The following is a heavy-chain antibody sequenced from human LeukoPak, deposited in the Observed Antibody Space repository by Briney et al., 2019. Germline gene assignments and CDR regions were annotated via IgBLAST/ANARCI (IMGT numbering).Heavy chain of an antibody. CDR3: ARGTCSSSIDY. CDR2: IYYSGST. CDR1: GGSISSGDYY. V-gene: IGHV4-30-4*01. J-gene: IGHJ4*02. Sequence: SETLSLTCTVSGGSISSGDYYWSWIRQPPGKGLEWIGYIYYSGSTYYNPSLKSRLTISGDTSKNQFSLRLSSVTAADTAVYYCARGTCSSSIDYWGQGTLVTVSS. D-gene: IGHD6-6*01.